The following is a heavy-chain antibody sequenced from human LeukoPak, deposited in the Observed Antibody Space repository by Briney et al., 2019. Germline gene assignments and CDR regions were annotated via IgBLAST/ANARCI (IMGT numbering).Heavy chain of an antibody. CDR2: ISYDINNE. Sequence: PGGSLRLSCEASGFTFSRYPMRWVRQAPGKGLEWVAVISYDINNEYYAGSVKGRFTISRDNSNNTLYLQMNSLTPEDTAVYYCVKVGAVLGSHWFDPWGQGTLVTVSS. CDR1: GFTFSRYP. D-gene: IGHD2-15*01. CDR3: VKVGAVLGSHWFDP. V-gene: IGHV3-30-3*01. J-gene: IGHJ5*02.